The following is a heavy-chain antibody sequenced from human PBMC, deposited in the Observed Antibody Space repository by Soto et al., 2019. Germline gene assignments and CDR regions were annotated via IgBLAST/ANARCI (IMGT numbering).Heavy chain of an antibody. Sequence: SETLSLTCTVSGDSVSSYYWSWIRQPAGRGLEWTGRIYISGSTDYNPSLKGRVSMSVDRSKNQFSLKLTSVTAADTAVYYCVRDCSGGGCYSDYGMDVWGQGTTVTVSS. CDR3: VRDCSGGGCYSDYGMDV. CDR2: IYISGST. D-gene: IGHD2-15*01. J-gene: IGHJ6*02. V-gene: IGHV4-4*07. CDR1: GDSVSSYY.